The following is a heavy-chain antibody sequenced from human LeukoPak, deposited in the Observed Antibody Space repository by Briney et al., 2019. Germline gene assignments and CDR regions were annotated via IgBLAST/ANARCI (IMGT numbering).Heavy chain of an antibody. CDR3: ARGDDSSGHGYFDY. J-gene: IGHJ4*02. CDR1: GYTFTGYY. V-gene: IGHV1-2*02. Sequence: GASVKVSCKASGYTFTGYYMHWVRQAPGQGLEWMGWINPNSGGTNYAQKFQGRVTMTRDTSISTAYMELSRLRSDDTAVYYCARGDDSSGHGYFDYWGQGTLVTVSS. D-gene: IGHD3-22*01. CDR2: INPNSGGT.